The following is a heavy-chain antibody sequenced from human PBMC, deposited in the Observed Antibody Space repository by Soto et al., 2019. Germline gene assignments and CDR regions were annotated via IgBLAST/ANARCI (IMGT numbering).Heavy chain of an antibody. V-gene: IGHV3-74*01. CDR1: EAHFRGNW. CDR3: PRDLSGRPDV. CDR2: LNEDGSFT. J-gene: IGHJ6*02. D-gene: IGHD3-10*01. Sequence: AGSMEIYCLSPEAHFRGNWMPWARQTPGKGLVWVSRLNEDGSFTSYADSVQGRFTIFRDNAKKTLYLQMNSLRAVDMAVYYCPRDLSGRPDVWGQGITVSVSS.